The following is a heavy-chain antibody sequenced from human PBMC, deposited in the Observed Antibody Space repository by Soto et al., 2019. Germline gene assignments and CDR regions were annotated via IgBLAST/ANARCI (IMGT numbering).Heavy chain of an antibody. CDR1: GYTFTNYA. J-gene: IGHJ6*02. V-gene: IGHV1-18*01. CDR2: ISAYSGDT. Sequence: VQLLQSGGEVRKPGASVKVSCKTSGYTFTNYAINWVRQAPGQGLQWMGWISAYSGDTKYAQRFQDRLTVTTDPSANTAYMELMSLRSDDTAVSSCARAGRAFSIFGETMDVWGQGTTVTVSS. CDR3: ARAGRAFSIFGETMDV. D-gene: IGHD3-3*01.